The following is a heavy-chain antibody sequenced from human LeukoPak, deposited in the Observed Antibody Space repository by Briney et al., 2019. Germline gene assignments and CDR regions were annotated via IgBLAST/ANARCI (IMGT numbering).Heavy chain of an antibody. J-gene: IGHJ4*02. D-gene: IGHD2-15*01. CDR3: TRDLRIAPAVAFFDS. CDR2: INPNSGDT. V-gene: IGHV1-2*02. Sequence: ASVKVSCKASGYRFTDHLIHRIRQAPGQGLEWMGWINPNSGDTISAQKFQDRVAMTRDTSITTTYMELTGLESGDGAMYFCTRDLRIAPAVAFFDSWGQGTRVTVSS. CDR1: GYRFTDHL.